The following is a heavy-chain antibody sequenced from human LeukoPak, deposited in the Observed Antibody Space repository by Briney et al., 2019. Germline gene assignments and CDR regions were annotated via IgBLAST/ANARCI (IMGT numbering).Heavy chain of an antibody. D-gene: IGHD3-10*01. CDR3: ARGPDPVVRGPRRAFDL. CDR1: GFTFRYYA. Sequence: GRSLRLSCAVSGFTFRYYAMHWVRQAPGKGLEWVAVISNDGSIQYYTDSVKGRFIISRDDSKNRMYLQMNSLRVDDTALYYCARGPDPVVRGPRRAFDLWGQGTRVTVSS. J-gene: IGHJ3*01. V-gene: IGHV3-30-3*01. CDR2: ISNDGSIQ.